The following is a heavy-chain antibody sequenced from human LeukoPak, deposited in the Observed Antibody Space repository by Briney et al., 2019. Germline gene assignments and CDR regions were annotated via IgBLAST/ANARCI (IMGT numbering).Heavy chain of an antibody. CDR1: GGSISSYY. D-gene: IGHD1-20*01. V-gene: IGHV4-4*07. CDR3: ARLGYNWKSYYFDY. J-gene: IGHJ4*02. CDR2: IYTSGST. Sequence: SETLSRTCTVSGGSISSYYWSWIRQPAGKGLEWIGRIYTSGSTNYNPSLKSRVTMSVDTSKNQFSLKLSSVTAADTAVYYCARLGYNWKSYYFDYWGQGTLVTVSS.